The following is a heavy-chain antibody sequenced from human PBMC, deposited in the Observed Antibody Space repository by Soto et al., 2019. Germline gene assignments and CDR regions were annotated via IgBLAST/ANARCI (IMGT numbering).Heavy chain of an antibody. Sequence: SETLSLTCTVSGVSVNSADFYWSWHRQAPGKGLEWVGNSYHSGTNYYNPSLKGCLAISVDTSKNQFSLALSSVTAADTAVYFCTRGKLSRHPTPRHAYWGHGKLVTVSS. D-gene: IGHD1-1*01. CDR2: SYHSGTN. V-gene: IGHV4-30-4*01. CDR1: GVSVNSADFY. J-gene: IGHJ4*03. CDR3: TRGKLSRHPTPRHAY.